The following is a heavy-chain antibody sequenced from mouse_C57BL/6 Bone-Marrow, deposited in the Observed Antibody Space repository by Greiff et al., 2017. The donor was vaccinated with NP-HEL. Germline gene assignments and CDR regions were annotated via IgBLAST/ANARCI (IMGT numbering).Heavy chain of an antibody. J-gene: IGHJ2*01. Sequence: EVQRVESGGGLVKPGGSLKLSCAASGFTFSSYAMSWVRQTPEKRLEWVATISDGGSYTYYPDNVKGRFTISRDNAKNNLYLQMSHLKSEDTAMYYCAREGDWGFDYWGQGTTLTVSS. CDR1: GFTFSSYA. V-gene: IGHV5-4*01. CDR3: AREGDWGFDY. CDR2: ISDGGSYT. D-gene: IGHD4-1*01.